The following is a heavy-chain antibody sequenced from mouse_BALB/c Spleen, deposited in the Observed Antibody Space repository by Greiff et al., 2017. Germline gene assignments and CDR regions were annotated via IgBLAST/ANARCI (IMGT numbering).Heavy chain of an antibody. Sequence: VKLQESGAELVRPGASVTLSCKASGYTFTDYEMHWVKQTPVHGLEWIGAIDPETGGTAYNQKFKGKATLTADKSSSTAYMELRSLTSEDSAVYYCTRLGGLTAMDYWGQGTSVTVSS. CDR3: TRLGGLTAMDY. CDR2: IDPETGGT. CDR1: GYTFTDYE. J-gene: IGHJ4*01. D-gene: IGHD4-1*01. V-gene: IGHV1-15*01.